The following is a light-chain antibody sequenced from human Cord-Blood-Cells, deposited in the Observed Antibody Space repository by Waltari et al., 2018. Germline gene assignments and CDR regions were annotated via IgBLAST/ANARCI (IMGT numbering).Light chain of an antibody. Sequence: DIQMTRSPPSLSASVGNRATITCRASQSISSYLNWYQQKPGKAPKLLIYAASSLQSGVPSRFSGSGSGTDFTLTISSLQPEDFATYYCQQSYSTPYTFGQGTKLEIK. CDR2: AAS. CDR1: QSISSY. CDR3: QQSYSTPYT. J-gene: IGKJ2*01. V-gene: IGKV1-39*01.